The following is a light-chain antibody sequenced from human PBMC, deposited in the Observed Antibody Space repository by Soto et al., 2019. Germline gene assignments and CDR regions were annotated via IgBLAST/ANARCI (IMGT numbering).Light chain of an antibody. CDR1: QSISTW. V-gene: IGKV1-5*03. CDR3: QQYNNYPIT. CDR2: KAS. Sequence: DIQMTQSPSTLSASVGDRVTITCRASQSISTWLAWYQQKPGKAPKLLIYKASSLEGGVPSRFSGSGSGTEFNITISSLQPDDFATYYCQQYNNYPITFGGGTKVDIK. J-gene: IGKJ4*01.